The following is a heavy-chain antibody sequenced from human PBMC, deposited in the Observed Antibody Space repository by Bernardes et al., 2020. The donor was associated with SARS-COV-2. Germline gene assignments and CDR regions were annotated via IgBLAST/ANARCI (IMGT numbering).Heavy chain of an antibody. CDR2: ISGSGGST. CDR1: GFTFTSYA. D-gene: IGHD3-3*01. Sequence: GGYLRLSCAASGFTFTSYAMSWVRQAPGKGLDWVSTISGSGGSTYYAESVKGRFTISRDNLKNTLYLQMKSLSPEDTAVYYCAKLFTYYDFWSGYPSFDSWGQGTLVTVSS. CDR3: AKLFTYYDFWSGYPSFDS. J-gene: IGHJ4*02. V-gene: IGHV3-23*01.